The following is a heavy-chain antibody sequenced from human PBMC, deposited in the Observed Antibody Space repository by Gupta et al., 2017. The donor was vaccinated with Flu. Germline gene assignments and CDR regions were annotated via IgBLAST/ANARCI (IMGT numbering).Heavy chain of an antibody. CDR2: IHDSGNT. V-gene: IGHV4-31*11. J-gene: IGHJ4*02. D-gene: IGHD5-24*01. CDR1: GGPINSGSYY. CDR3: ARVDGLQSSNYYFDY. Sequence: QVQLQESGPGLVKPSQTLSLICAVSGGPINSGSYYWSWIRQHPGKGLEWIGYIHDSGNTYYSPSLRSRVFISVDTSKNQFSLQMNSVTAADSAIYYCARVDGLQSSNYYFDYWGQGTLVTVSS.